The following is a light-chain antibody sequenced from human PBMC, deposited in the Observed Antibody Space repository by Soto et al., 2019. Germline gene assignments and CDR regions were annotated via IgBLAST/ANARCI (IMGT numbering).Light chain of an antibody. J-gene: IGLJ2*01. CDR3: TSWTTSTTMI. Sequence: QSALTQPGSVSGSPGQTITISSTGTRSDIGAYNFVSWYQQHPGEVPKLILYDVNVRPSGVSNRFSGSKSGNTASLTISGLQAEDEADYYCTSWTTSTTMIFGGGTKLTVL. V-gene: IGLV2-14*03. CDR1: RSDIGAYNF. CDR2: DVN.